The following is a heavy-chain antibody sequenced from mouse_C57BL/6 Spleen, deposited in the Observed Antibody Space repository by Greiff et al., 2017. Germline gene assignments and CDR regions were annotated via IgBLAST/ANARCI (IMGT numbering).Heavy chain of an antibody. CDR2: IEPGSGKT. CDR3: ARELTTVVAYYFDD. V-gene: IGHV1-76*01. Sequence: QVQLQQSGAERGRRGEAGKGAGKAEGEKGKEDERKGVKQRPGQGLEWIARIEPGSGKTYYNEKFKGKDTLTAEKSSSTAYMQLSSLTSEDSAVYFCARELTTVVAYYFDDWGQGTTLTVSS. CDR1: GEKGKEDE. J-gene: IGHJ2*01. D-gene: IGHD1-1*01.